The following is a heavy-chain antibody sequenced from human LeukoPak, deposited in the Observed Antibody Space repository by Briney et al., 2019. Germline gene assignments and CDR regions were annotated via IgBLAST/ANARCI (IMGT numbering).Heavy chain of an antibody. D-gene: IGHD6-19*01. CDR2: INPSGGST. V-gene: IGHV1-46*03. CDR1: GYTFTSYY. CDR3: AISVAVPFGDY. Sequence: ASVKVSYKASGYTFTSYYMHWVRQAPGQGPEWMGIINPSGGSTSYAQKFQGRVTMTRDTSTSTVYMELSSLRSEDTAVYYCAISVAVPFGDYWGQGTLVTVSS. J-gene: IGHJ4*02.